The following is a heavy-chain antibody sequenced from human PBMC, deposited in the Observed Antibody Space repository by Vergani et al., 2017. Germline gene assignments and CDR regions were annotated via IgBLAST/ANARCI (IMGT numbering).Heavy chain of an antibody. J-gene: IGHJ4*02. V-gene: IGHV4-61*02. CDR2: IYTSGST. Sequence: QVQLQESGPGLVEPSQTLSLTCTVSGGSISSGSYYWSWIRQPAGKGLEWIGRIYTSGSTNYNPSLKSRVTISVDTSKNQFSLKLSSVTAADTAVYYCARTLFGVGFDYWGQGTLVTVSS. CDR1: GGSISSGSYY. D-gene: IGHD3-3*01. CDR3: ARTLFGVGFDY.